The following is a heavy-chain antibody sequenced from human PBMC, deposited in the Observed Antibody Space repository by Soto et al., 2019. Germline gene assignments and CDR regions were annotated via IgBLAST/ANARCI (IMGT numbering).Heavy chain of an antibody. CDR3: ARSGFGSYYVLNY. D-gene: IGHD1-26*01. V-gene: IGHV4-39*01. Sequence: SETLSLTCSVSGGSISSSSYFWGWIRQPPGKGLEWIGSIYYSGSTYYNPSLKSRVTVSVDTSKNQFSLKLSSVTAADTAVYYCARSGFGSYYVLNYWGQGTLVTVS. CDR1: GGSISSSSYF. CDR2: IYYSGST. J-gene: IGHJ4*02.